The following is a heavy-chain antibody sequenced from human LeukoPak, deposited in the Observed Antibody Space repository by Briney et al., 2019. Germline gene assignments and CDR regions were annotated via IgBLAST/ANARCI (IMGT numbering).Heavy chain of an antibody. Sequence: ASVKVSCKVSGYTLTELSMHWVRQAPGKGLEWMGGFDPEDGETIYAQKFQGRVTITEDTSTDTAYMELSSLRSEDTAVYCCATATGVKNYYFYMDVWGRGTTVTVSS. V-gene: IGHV1-24*01. CDR2: FDPEDGET. CDR1: GYTLTELS. D-gene: IGHD3-10*01. CDR3: ATATGVKNYYFYMDV. J-gene: IGHJ6*03.